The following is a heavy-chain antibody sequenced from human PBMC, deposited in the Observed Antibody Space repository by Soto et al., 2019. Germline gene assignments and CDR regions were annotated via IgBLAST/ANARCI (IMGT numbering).Heavy chain of an antibody. V-gene: IGHV3-30-3*01. J-gene: IGHJ5*02. D-gene: IGHD2-2*01. CDR2: ISYDGSNK. CDR1: GFTFSSYA. Sequence: GGSVRLSCAASGFTFSSYAMHWVRQAPGKGLEWVAVISYDGSNKYYADSVKGRFTISRDNSKNTLYLQMNSLRAEDTAVYYCARGACSSTSCYLGNWFDPWGQGTLVTVSS. CDR3: ARGACSSTSCYLGNWFDP.